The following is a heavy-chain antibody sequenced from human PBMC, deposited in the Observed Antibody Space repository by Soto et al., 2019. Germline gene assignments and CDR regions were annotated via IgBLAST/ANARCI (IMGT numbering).Heavy chain of an antibody. CDR1: GYTFTSYA. Sequence: QVQLVQSGAEVKKPGASVKVSCKASGYTFTSYAMHWVRQAPGQRLEWMGWINAGNGNTKYSQKVQGRVTMTRDTTASTAYMELRSLRSEDAAVYYCARAKCTARFDVYYYGMDVWGQGTTVTVSS. J-gene: IGHJ6*02. CDR3: ARAKCTARFDVYYYGMDV. CDR2: INAGNGNT. D-gene: IGHD2-8*02. V-gene: IGHV1-3*01.